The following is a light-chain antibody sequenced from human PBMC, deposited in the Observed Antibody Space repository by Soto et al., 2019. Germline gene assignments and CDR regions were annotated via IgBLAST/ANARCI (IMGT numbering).Light chain of an antibody. V-gene: IGKV1-33*01. CDR2: DAS. CDR3: QQYQSLPFT. CDR1: QDISDY. J-gene: IGKJ3*01. Sequence: MTQSPSSLSASVGDRVTITCQASQDISDYLNWYHQKPGKAPKFLIYDASYLETGVPSRFSGSGSGTDFTFTISSLQPEDIGTYYCQQYQSLPFTFGPGTTVDIK.